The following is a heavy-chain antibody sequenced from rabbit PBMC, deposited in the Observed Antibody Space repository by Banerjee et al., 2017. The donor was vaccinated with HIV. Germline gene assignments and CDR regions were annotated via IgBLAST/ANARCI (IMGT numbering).Heavy chain of an antibody. CDR3: ARSYAGYAGYVV. D-gene: IGHD7-1*01. CDR2: IYAGSSGST. CDR1: GFSFSSNYW. Sequence: QEQLEESGGDLVKPEGSLTLTCTASGFSFSSNYWICWVRQAPGKGLEWIASIYAGSSGSTYYASWAKGRFTISKTSSTTVTLQMTSLTDADTATYFCARSYAGYAGYVVWGQGTLVTVS. J-gene: IGHJ3*01. V-gene: IGHV1S45*01.